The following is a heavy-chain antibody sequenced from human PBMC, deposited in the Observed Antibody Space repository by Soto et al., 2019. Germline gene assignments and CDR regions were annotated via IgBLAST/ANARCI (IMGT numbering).Heavy chain of an antibody. J-gene: IGHJ2*01. CDR2: IYTVGTT. V-gene: IGHV3-53*04. CDR3: ARGGRYFDL. CDR1: GFTVSDNY. Sequence: EVQLVESGGGLVQPGGSLRLFCAASGFTVSDNYMTWVRQAPGKGLEWVSVIYTVGTTYYADSVKGRFTISRHNSKNTLYLQINSLRAEDTAVYYCARGGRYFDLWGRGTLVTVSS.